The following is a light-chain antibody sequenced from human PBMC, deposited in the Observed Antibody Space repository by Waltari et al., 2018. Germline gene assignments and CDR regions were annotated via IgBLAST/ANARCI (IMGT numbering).Light chain of an antibody. J-gene: IGLJ2*01. V-gene: IGLV3-1*01. CDR2: QDF. Sequence: SYELTQPPSVSVSPGQTATITCSGDNLEDKYVCWYQQRPGQDPLLVIFQDFKRPSGIPERFSGSNSGQTATLTISGTQAIDEADYYCQAFDSSRNAVIFGGGTKLTVL. CDR1: NLEDKY. CDR3: QAFDSSRNAVI.